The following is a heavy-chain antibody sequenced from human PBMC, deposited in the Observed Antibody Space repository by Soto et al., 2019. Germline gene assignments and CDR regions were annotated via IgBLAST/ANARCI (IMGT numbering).Heavy chain of an antibody. Sequence: GGSLRLSCAASGFTFSSYAMSWVRQAPGKGLEWVSAISGSGGSTYYADSVKGRFTISRDNSKNTLYLQMNSLRAEDTAVYYCATYPWFGELVSEFDYWGQGTLVTVSS. D-gene: IGHD3-10*01. V-gene: IGHV3-23*01. CDR1: GFTFSSYA. J-gene: IGHJ4*02. CDR3: ATYPWFGELVSEFDY. CDR2: ISGSGGST.